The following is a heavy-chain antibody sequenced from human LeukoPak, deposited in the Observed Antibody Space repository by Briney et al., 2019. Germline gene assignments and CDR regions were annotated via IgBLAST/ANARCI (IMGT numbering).Heavy chain of an antibody. V-gene: IGHV3-48*01. D-gene: IGHD6-13*01. J-gene: IGHJ5*02. Sequence: GGPLRLSCAVSGFTFSSYEMNGVPRAPGKGVEGVSYISSSSSTIYYADSVKGRFTISRDNAKNSLYLQMNSLRAEDTAVYYCASDLSSSWYGDWFDPWGQGTMVTVFS. CDR1: GFTFSSYE. CDR3: ASDLSSSWYGDWFDP. CDR2: ISSSSSTI.